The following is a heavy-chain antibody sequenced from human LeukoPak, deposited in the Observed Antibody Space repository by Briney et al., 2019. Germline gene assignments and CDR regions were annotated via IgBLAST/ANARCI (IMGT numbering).Heavy chain of an antibody. V-gene: IGHV4-59*06. J-gene: IGHJ5*02. CDR1: GGSISSYY. Sequence: SETLSLTCTVSGGSISSYYWSWIRQPPGKGLEWIGYIYYSGSTYYNPSLKSRVTISVDTSKNQFSLKLSSVTAADTAVYYCARAGPDIVVVVAASRDWFDPWGQGTLVTVSS. CDR3: ARAGPDIVVVVAASRDWFDP. D-gene: IGHD2-15*01. CDR2: IYYSGST.